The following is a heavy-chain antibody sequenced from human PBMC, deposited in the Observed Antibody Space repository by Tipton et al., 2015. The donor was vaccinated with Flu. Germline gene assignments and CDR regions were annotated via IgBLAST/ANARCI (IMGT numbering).Heavy chain of an antibody. D-gene: IGHD5-12*01. V-gene: IGHV3-15*05. CDR1: GFNFKNAW. Sequence: SLRLSCAASGFNFKNAWMTWVRQAPGKGLEWVGRVKSRKDGGTTDYAAAVTDRFTISRDDSKDTVTLQMNSLKIEDTAVYYCTAGYGTSDCDFWGQGTLVTASS. J-gene: IGHJ4*02. CDR3: TAGYGTSDCDF. CDR2: VKSRKDGGTT.